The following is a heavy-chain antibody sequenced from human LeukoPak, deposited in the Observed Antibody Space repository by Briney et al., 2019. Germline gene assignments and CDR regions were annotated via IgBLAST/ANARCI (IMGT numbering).Heavy chain of an antibody. CDR2: INPNSGGT. V-gene: IGHV1-2*02. Sequence: ASVKVSCKASGYTFTGYYMHWVRQAPGQGLEWMGWINPNSGGTNYAQKFQGGVTMTRDTSISTAYMELSRLRSDDTAVYYCASGGSDIVVVPAAINWFDPWGQGTLVTVSS. CDR3: ASGGSDIVVVPAAINWFDP. CDR1: GYTFTGYY. J-gene: IGHJ5*02. D-gene: IGHD2-2*01.